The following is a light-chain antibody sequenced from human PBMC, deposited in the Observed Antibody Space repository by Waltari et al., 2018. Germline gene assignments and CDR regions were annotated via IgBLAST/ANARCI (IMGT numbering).Light chain of an antibody. CDR3: QQTKSIPYT. CDR1: QDIGTY. CDR2: AAS. J-gene: IGKJ2*01. V-gene: IGKV1-12*01. Sequence: IQMTQSPSSVSASVGDRVTITCRASQDIGTYLAWYQQKPGKAPRTLIYAASILQSGVPSRFSGGGSGTDFTLTITSLQPEDFAIYYCQQTKSIPYTFGQGTKLGIK.